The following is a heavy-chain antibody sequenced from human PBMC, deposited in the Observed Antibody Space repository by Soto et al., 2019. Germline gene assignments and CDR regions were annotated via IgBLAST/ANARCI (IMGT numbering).Heavy chain of an antibody. CDR2: ISYDGSNK. J-gene: IGHJ6*03. CDR1: GFTFSSYG. CDR3: AKDPEAVATITLRLDYYMDV. Sequence: GGSLRLSCAASGFTFSSYGMHWVRQAPGKGLEWVAVISYDGSNKYYADSVKGRFTISRDNSKNTLYLQMNSLRAEDTAVYYCAKDPEAVATITLRLDYYMDVWGKGTTVTVSS. V-gene: IGHV3-30*18. D-gene: IGHD5-12*01.